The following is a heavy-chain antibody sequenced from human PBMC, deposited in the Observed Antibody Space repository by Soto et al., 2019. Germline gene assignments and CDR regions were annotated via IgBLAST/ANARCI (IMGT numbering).Heavy chain of an antibody. CDR2: IYHSGDT. V-gene: IGHV4-59*01. J-gene: IGHJ4*02. Sequence: SETLSLTCTVSGASLSSSYWSWIRQAPGKGLEWIGIIYHSGDTNYNPSLRSRVTISEDMSKNQFSLKVNSVTTADTAVYYCARGLEYYSGWPYFDCWGQGTLVTVSS. CDR1: GASLSSSY. D-gene: IGHD6-19*01. CDR3: ARGLEYYSGWPYFDC.